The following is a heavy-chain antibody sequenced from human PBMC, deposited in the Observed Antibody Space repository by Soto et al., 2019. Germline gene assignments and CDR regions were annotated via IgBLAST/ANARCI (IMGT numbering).Heavy chain of an antibody. D-gene: IGHD6-19*01. Sequence: EVQLVESGGGLIQPGGSLRLSCAASGFAVSSKYMTWVRQAPGKGLEWVSVIYGGGTTYYAVSVTGRFTISRDTSKNTLYLQMNSLRAEDTAVYYCVQTTGWPGFDFWGQGTLVTASS. V-gene: IGHV3-53*01. J-gene: IGHJ4*02. CDR2: IYGGGTT. CDR1: GFAVSSKY. CDR3: VQTTGWPGFDF.